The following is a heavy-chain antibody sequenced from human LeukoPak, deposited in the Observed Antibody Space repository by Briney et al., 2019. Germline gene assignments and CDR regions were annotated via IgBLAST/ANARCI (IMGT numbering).Heavy chain of an antibody. Sequence: PSETLSLTCTVSGGSISSYYWSWIRQPPGKGLEWIGYIYYSGSTNYNPSLKSRVTISVDTSKNQFSLKLSSVTAADTAVYYCARDKAYYDSSGYYYAFDIWGQGTMVTVSS. D-gene: IGHD3-22*01. CDR1: GGSISSYY. CDR2: IYYSGST. J-gene: IGHJ3*02. CDR3: ARDKAYYDSSGYYYAFDI. V-gene: IGHV4-59*01.